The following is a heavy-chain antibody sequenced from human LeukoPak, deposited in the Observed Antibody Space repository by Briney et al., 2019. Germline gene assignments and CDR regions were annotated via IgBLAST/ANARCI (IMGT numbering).Heavy chain of an antibody. Sequence: SETLSLTCTVSGGSISSYYWSWIRQPPGKGLEWIGYIYYSGSTNYNPSLKSRVTISVDTSKNQFSLKLSSVTAADTAVYYCARSRTYDFWSGYPYYFDYWGQGTLVTVSS. D-gene: IGHD3-3*01. J-gene: IGHJ4*02. V-gene: IGHV4-59*01. CDR1: GGSISSYY. CDR2: IYYSGST. CDR3: ARSRTYDFWSGYPYYFDY.